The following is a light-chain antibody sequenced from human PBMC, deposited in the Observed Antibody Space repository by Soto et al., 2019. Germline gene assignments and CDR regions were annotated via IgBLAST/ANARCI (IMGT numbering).Light chain of an antibody. V-gene: IGKV3-20*01. CDR1: QSVSSSY. CDR2: GAS. J-gene: IGKJ2*01. CDR3: QQYGSSPYT. Sequence: EIVLTQSPGTLSLSPGERATLSCRASQSVSSSYLAWYQQKPGQAPRLLIYGASSRATGIPDRFSGSGSGTAFTLTTSRLEPEDFAVYYCQQYGSSPYTFGQATKLEIK.